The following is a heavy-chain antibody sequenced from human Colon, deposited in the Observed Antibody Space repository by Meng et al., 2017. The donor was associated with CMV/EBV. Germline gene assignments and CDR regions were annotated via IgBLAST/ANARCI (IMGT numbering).Heavy chain of an antibody. CDR2: ISGSGYST. CDR1: GFTFINYA. J-gene: IGHJ6*02. V-gene: IGHV3-23*01. Sequence: GESLKISCAASGFTFINYAMGWVRQAPGKGLEWVSGISGSGYSTYSADSVKGRFTISRDNSKNTLYLQMNSLRADDTAIYYCAADTSAYWGQGTTVTVSS. CDR3: AADTSAY.